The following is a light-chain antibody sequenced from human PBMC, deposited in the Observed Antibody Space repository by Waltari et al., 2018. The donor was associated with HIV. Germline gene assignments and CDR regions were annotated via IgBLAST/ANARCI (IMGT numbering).Light chain of an antibody. J-gene: IGLJ2*01. CDR2: RNN. V-gene: IGLV1-44*01. CDR1: GSNLGSNT. CDR3: AAWDDSLNGPV. Sequence: QSVLTQSLSASLSPGQRVTLSCSASGSNLGSNTVHCYHQVPGTAPKLLIDRNNRRPSGVPERFSGSKSGASASLAISGLQSEDEADYYCAAWDDSLNGPVFGGGTRLTVL.